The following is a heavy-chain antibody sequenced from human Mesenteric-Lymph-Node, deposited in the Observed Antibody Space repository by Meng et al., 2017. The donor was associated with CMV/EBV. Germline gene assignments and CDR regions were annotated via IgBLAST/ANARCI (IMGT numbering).Heavy chain of an antibody. Sequence: ASVKVSCKASGYTFTSYDINWVRRATGQGLEWMGWMNPNSGNTGYAQKFQGRVTITRNTSISTAYMELSSLRSEDTAVYYCARVDSYWSGYYSLYYYYGMDVWGQGTTVTVSS. D-gene: IGHD3-3*01. V-gene: IGHV1-8*03. CDR1: GYTFTSYD. CDR2: MNPNSGNT. J-gene: IGHJ6*02. CDR3: ARVDSYWSGYYSLYYYYGMDV.